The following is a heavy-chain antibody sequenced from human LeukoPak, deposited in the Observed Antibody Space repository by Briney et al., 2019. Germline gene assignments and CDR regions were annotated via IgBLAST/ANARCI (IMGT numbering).Heavy chain of an antibody. J-gene: IGHJ3*02. CDR1: GYTFTTYY. Sequence: ASVKVSCQASGYTFTTYYMHWVRQAPGQGLEWVGWISAYNGNTNYAQKVQGRVTMTTDTSTSTAYMELRSLRFDDTAVYYCARDQSVRLLQTSSTYFKHVFAIWGQGSMVTVSS. V-gene: IGHV1-18*04. CDR3: ARDQSVRLLQTSSTYFKHVFAI. CDR2: ISAYNGNT. D-gene: IGHD6-13*01.